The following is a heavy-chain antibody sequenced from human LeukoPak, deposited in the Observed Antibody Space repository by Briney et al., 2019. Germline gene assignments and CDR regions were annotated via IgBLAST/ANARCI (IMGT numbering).Heavy chain of an antibody. CDR2: INSDGSTT. D-gene: IGHD5-18*01. CDR1: GFTFSSYW. J-gene: IGHJ4*02. V-gene: IGHV3-74*01. Sequence: GRSLRLSYAASGFTFSSYWMHWVRQAPGKGLVWVSRINSDGSTTIYSDSAKGRFTISREHHKKTMYLQMNSLRAEDTAIYYCARGYSSGYRIDYWGQGTLVTVSS. CDR3: ARGYSSGYRIDY.